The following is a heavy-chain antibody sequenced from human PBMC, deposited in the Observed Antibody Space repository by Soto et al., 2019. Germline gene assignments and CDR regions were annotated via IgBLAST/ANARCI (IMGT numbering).Heavy chain of an antibody. CDR1: RDSFAGYY. J-gene: IGHJ4*02. CDR3: ARVHYYDSSGLGASFDY. CDR2: INPNSGGT. Sequence: GIPVKVSWKDSRDSFAGYYRHWVRQAPGQGLEWMGWINPNSGGTNYAQKFQGRVTMTRDTSISIAYMELSRLRSDDTAVYYCARVHYYDSSGLGASFDYWGQGTLVTVSS. V-gene: IGHV1-2*02. D-gene: IGHD3-22*01.